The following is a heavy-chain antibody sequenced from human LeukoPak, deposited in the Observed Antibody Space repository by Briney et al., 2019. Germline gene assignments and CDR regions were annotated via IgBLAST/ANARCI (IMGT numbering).Heavy chain of an antibody. Sequence: SETLSLTCAVYGGSFSGYYWSLIRQPPGKRLEWIGEIKHNANTKYNPSLKSRVTISVDTSNTQFSLKLSTVTAADTAVYYCASKAACLDWWGQGTLVTVSS. CDR2: IKHNANT. CDR3: ASKAACLDW. V-gene: IGHV4-34*01. CDR1: GGSFSGYY. J-gene: IGHJ4*02. D-gene: IGHD6-6*01.